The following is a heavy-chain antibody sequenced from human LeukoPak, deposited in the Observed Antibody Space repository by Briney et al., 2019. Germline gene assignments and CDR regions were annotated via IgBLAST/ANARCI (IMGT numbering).Heavy chain of an antibody. J-gene: IGHJ4*02. CDR3: SRQVVGNDY. Sequence: SETLSLTCAVYGESSFSSYYWSWIRQTPGGALEWIGEINHSGYTNYNPSLKSRVTLSIDTSKNQFSLRVTSVTAADTAVYYCSRQVVGNDYWGQGTLVTVAS. CDR1: GESSFSSYY. D-gene: IGHD3-22*01. CDR2: INHSGYT. V-gene: IGHV4-34*01.